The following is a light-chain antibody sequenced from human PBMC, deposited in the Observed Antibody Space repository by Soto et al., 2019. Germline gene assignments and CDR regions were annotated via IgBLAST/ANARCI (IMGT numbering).Light chain of an antibody. CDR3: QQDYNFAWT. CDR1: QSVSSSY. J-gene: IGKJ1*01. V-gene: IGKV3D-7*01. CDR2: GAS. Sequence: PGGKVTPSLRASQSVSSSYLTWYQQKPGQAPRLLIYGASTRATSIPARFSGSGSGTDFTLTISGLQPEDFAVYYCQQDYNFAWTFGQGTKVDIK.